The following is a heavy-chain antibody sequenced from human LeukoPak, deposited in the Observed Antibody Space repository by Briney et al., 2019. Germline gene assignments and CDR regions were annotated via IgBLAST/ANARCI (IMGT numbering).Heavy chain of an antibody. Sequence: GGSLRLSCAASGFTFSSYAMSWVRQAPGKGLEWVSAISGSGGGTYYADTVKGRFTISRDNSKNTLYLQMNSLRAEDTAVYYCAKDPIPAYVPEVYYYYYGMDVWGQGTTVTVSS. CDR1: GFTFSSYA. CDR2: ISGSGGGT. CDR3: AKDPIPAYVPEVYYYYYGMDV. J-gene: IGHJ6*02. D-gene: IGHD2-2*01. V-gene: IGHV3-23*01.